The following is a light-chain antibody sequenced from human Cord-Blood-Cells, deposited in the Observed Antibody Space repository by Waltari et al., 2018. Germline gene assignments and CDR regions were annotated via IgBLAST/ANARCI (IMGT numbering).Light chain of an antibody. Sequence: QSALTQPASVSGSPGQSITISCTGPSSAVGGYNYVPWYQHHPGKAPKLMIYDVSKRPSGVSNRFSGSKSGNTASLTISGLQAEDEADYYCSSYTSSSTYVFGTGTKVTVL. CDR2: DVS. V-gene: IGLV2-14*03. CDR1: SSAVGGYNY. J-gene: IGLJ1*01. CDR3: SSYTSSSTYV.